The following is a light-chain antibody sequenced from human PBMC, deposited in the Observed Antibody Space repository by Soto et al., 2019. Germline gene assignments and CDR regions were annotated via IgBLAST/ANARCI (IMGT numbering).Light chain of an antibody. CDR3: QQYGSSPRT. CDR2: GAS. V-gene: IGKV3-20*01. Sequence: EIVLTQSPGTLSLSPGERATLSCRASQSVSSSYLAWYQQKPGQAPRLLIYGASSRGTGIPDRFSGSGSGTVFPLTISRLEPEDFAVYYCQQYGSSPRTFGQGTKVEIK. J-gene: IGKJ1*01. CDR1: QSVSSSY.